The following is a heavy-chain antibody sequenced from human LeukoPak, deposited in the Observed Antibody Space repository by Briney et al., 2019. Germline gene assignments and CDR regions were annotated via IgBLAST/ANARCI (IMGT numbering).Heavy chain of an antibody. CDR3: AKVYYDSSGSYYFDY. CDR1: GFTFSSYA. J-gene: IGHJ4*02. Sequence: GGSLRLSCAASGFTFSSYAMSWVPQAPGKGLEWVSAISGSGGSTYYADSVKGRFTISRDNSKNTLYLQMNSLRAEDTAVYYCAKVYYDSSGSYYFDYWGQGTLVTVSS. CDR2: ISGSGGST. D-gene: IGHD3-22*01. V-gene: IGHV3-23*01.